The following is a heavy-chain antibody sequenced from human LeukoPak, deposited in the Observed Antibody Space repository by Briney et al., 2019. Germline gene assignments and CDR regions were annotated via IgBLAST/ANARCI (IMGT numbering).Heavy chain of an antibody. D-gene: IGHD5-18*01. CDR3: ARDTLGRGYSYGPRYYYYYMDV. CDR2: ISGSGGRT. CDR1: GFTFSSYA. V-gene: IGHV3-23*01. Sequence: GGSLRLSCAASGFTFSSYAMGWVRQAPGKGLEWVSDISGSGGRTYSADSVKGRFTISRDNSKNTLFLEMNSLRAEDTAVYYCARDTLGRGYSYGPRYYYYYMDVWGKGTTVTVSS. J-gene: IGHJ6*03.